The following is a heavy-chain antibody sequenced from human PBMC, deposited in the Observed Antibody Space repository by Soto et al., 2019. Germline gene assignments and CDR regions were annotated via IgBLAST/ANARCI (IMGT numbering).Heavy chain of an antibody. Sequence: GGSLRLSCAASGFTFSSYAMNWVRQAPGKGLEWVSSISSSGTYIYYADSVKGRFTISRDNAKNSLYLQMNSLRAEDTAVYYCARDHDILTGYYTVYDAFDIWGQGTMVTVSS. D-gene: IGHD3-9*01. J-gene: IGHJ3*02. CDR1: GFTFSSYA. CDR3: ARDHDILTGYYTVYDAFDI. CDR2: ISSSGTYI. V-gene: IGHV3-21*01.